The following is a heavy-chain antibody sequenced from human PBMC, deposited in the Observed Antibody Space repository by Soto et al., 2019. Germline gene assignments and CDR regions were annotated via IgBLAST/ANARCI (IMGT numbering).Heavy chain of an antibody. CDR3: ARLYCSGASCYWDY. CDR2: IYYSGST. V-gene: IGHV4-61*08. CDR1: GGSISSGDYY. Sequence: SETLSLTCTVSGGSISSGDYYWSWIRQPPGKGLEWIGNIYYSGSTNYNPSLKSRVTISVDTSRHQFSLKLSSVTAADTAVYYCARLYCSGASCYWDYWGQGTLVTVSS. J-gene: IGHJ4*02. D-gene: IGHD2-15*01.